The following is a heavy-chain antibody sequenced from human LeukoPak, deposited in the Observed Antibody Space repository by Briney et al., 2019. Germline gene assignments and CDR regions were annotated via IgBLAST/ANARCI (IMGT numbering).Heavy chain of an antibody. J-gene: IGHJ3*02. CDR1: GGTFSSYA. D-gene: IGHD3-10*01. V-gene: IGHV1-69*05. Sequence: GASVKVSCKASGGTFSSYAISWVRQAPGQGLEWMGGIIPIFGTANYAQKFQGRVTITTDEPTSTAYMELSSLRSEDTAVYHCARVGRTLTYHYGSGSSDAFDIWGQGTMVTVSS. CDR3: ARVGRTLTYHYGSGSSDAFDI. CDR2: IIPIFGTA.